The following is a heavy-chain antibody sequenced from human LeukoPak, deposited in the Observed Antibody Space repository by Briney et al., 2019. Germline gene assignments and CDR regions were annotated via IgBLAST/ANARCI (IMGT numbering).Heavy chain of an antibody. D-gene: IGHD3-22*01. CDR3: ARGYPGGAWYDSSGYYPPFLDY. J-gene: IGHJ4*02. CDR2: IYYSGST. CDR1: GGSISSYY. Sequence: PSETLSLTCSVSGGSISSYYWSWIRQPPGKGLEWIGYIYYSGSTNYNPSLKSRVTISVDTSKNQFSLKLSSVTAADTAVYYCARGYPGGAWYDSSGYYPPFLDYWGQGTLVTVSS. V-gene: IGHV4-59*01.